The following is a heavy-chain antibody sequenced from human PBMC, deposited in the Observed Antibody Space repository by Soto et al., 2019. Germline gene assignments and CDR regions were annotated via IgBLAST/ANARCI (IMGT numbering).Heavy chain of an antibody. D-gene: IGHD2-15*01. Sequence: QVQLQESGPGLVKPSETLSLTCSVSAGSISTYHWSWIRQPAGKGLEWIGRIYYTGSTDYNPSLKSRVTMSVDTSKNQFSLKASSVTAADTAVYYCARDCSGGACYPASFDYWGQGTLVTVSS. V-gene: IGHV4-4*07. CDR1: AGSISTYH. J-gene: IGHJ4*02. CDR2: IYYTGST. CDR3: ARDCSGGACYPASFDY.